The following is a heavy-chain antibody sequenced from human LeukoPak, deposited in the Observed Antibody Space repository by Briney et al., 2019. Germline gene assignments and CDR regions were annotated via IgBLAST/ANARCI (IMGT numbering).Heavy chain of an antibody. CDR2: IWYDGSNK. Sequence: GRSPRLSCAASGFTFSSYGMHWVRQAPGKGLEWVAVIWYDGSNKYYADSVKGRFTISRDNSKNTLYLQMNSLRAEDTAVYYCAREGSSSSTTYYFDYWGQGTLVTVSS. CDR3: AREGSSSSTTYYFDY. D-gene: IGHD2-2*01. V-gene: IGHV3-33*01. CDR1: GFTFSSYG. J-gene: IGHJ4*02.